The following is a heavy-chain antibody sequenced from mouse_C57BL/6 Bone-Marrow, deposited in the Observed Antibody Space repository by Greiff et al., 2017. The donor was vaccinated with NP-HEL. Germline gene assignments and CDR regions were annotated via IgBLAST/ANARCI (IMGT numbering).Heavy chain of an antibody. CDR1: GFSLTSYG. J-gene: IGHJ4*01. Sequence: VKLMESGPGLVAPSQSLSITCTVSGFSLTSYGVHWVRQPPGKGLEWLVVIWSDGSTTYNSALKSRLSISKDNSKSQVFLKMNSLQTDDTAMYYCARQTESNYDAMDYWGQGTSVTVSS. CDR2: IWSDGST. V-gene: IGHV2-6-1*01. CDR3: ARQTESNYDAMDY. D-gene: IGHD2-5*01.